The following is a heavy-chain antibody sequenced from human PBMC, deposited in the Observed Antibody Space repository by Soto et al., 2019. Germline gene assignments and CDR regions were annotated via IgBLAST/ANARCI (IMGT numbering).Heavy chain of an antibody. CDR2: INHSGST. CDR1: GGSFSGYY. V-gene: IGHV4-34*01. Sequence: SETLSLTCAVYGGSFSGYYWSWIRQPPGKGLEWIGEINHSGSTNYNPSLKSRVTISVDTSKNQFSLKLSSVTAADTALYYCARGFREWLLREPYLDYWGQGTLVTVS. J-gene: IGHJ4*02. D-gene: IGHD3-22*01. CDR3: ARGFREWLLREPYLDY.